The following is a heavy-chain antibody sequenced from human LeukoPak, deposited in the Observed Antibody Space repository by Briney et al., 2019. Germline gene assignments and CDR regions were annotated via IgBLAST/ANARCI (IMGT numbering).Heavy chain of an antibody. Sequence: SQTLSLTCALYGGSFSGYYWSWIRQPPGKWLGWIREINHSGSTNYNPSLKSRSPTPVTTPKNHFSLKLSSVTATDTPVNSLARANYYDSSGYYVIFDYWGQGTLVTVSS. CDR3: ARANYYDSSGYYVIFDY. D-gene: IGHD3-22*01. V-gene: IGHV4-34*01. J-gene: IGHJ4*02. CDR1: GGSFSGYY. CDR2: INHSGST.